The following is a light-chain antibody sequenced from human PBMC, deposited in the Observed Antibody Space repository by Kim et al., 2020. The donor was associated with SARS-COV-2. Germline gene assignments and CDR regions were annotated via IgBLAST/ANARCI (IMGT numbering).Light chain of an antibody. J-gene: IGLJ3*02. Sequence: KVRITCQGEGLRRYYASWDQQKPGQAPVLVIYGKNNRPTGIAGRFSGSSSGNTASLTITGDQAEDEADYYCNSRDSSGNHLDWVFGGGTQLTVL. CDR3: NSRDSSGNHLDWV. CDR2: GKN. V-gene: IGLV3-19*01. CDR1: GLRRYY.